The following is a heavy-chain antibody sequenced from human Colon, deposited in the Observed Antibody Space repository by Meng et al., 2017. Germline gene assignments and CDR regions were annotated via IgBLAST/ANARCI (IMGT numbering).Heavy chain of an antibody. J-gene: IGHJ4*02. D-gene: IGHD5-24*01. CDR3: VRDKDGYNY. Sequence: VHRVVPGGGSVLPGGYLRLSCACSGFHFSSYWMHWVRQAPGKGLVWDYRITPDGRSTSYADSVKGRFTISRDSAKNTLYLQMNSLRAEDTAVYYCVRDKDGYNYWGQGTLVTVSS. CDR1: GFHFSSYW. V-gene: IGHV3-74*01. CDR2: ITPDGRST.